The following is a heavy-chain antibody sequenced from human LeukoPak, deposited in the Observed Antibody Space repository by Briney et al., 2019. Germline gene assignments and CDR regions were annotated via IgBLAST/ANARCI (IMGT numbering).Heavy chain of an antibody. CDR1: GGSFSGYY. CDR3: ARARKVIAWGYYYSDY. J-gene: IGHJ4*02. D-gene: IGHD3-16*02. CDR2: INHSGST. Sequence: SETLSLTCAVYGGSFSGYYWSWIRQPPGKGLEWIGEINHSGSTNYNPSLKSRVTMSVDTSKNQFSLKLSSVTAADTAVYYCARARKVIAWGYYYSDYWGQGTLVTVSS. V-gene: IGHV4-34*01.